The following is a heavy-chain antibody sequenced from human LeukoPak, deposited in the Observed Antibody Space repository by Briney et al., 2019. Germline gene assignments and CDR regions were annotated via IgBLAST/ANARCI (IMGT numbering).Heavy chain of an antibody. V-gene: IGHV3-9*01. J-gene: IGHJ6*03. D-gene: IGHD3-9*01. CDR3: ARVGLDILTGYFYYYYMDV. Sequence: GGSLRLSCATSGFTFHDYAMHWVRQAPGKGLEWVASISWNSGDIGHADSVKGRFSISRDDAKNSLYLQMNNLRAEDTAVYYCARVGLDILTGYFYYYYMDVWGKGTTVTVSS. CDR2: ISWNSGDI. CDR1: GFTFHDYA.